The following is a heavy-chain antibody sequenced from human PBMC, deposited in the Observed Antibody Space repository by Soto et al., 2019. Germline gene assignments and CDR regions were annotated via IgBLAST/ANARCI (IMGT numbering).Heavy chain of an antibody. V-gene: IGHV4-4*02. CDR1: GASISSREW. D-gene: IGHD3-16*01. Sequence: QVQLQESGPGLVMPWGTLSLTCTVSGASISSREWWNWVRQPPGKGLEWIGEISHSGTTIYNPALKRRVTMSVDVSKNHFSLNLTSLTAADTAVYYCARDFKAPNDAWAFDFWGQGTLVTVSS. CDR2: ISHSGTT. CDR3: ARDFKAPNDAWAFDF. J-gene: IGHJ4*02.